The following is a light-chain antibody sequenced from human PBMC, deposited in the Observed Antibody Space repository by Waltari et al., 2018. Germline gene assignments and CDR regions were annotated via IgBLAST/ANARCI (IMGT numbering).Light chain of an antibody. V-gene: IGLV6-57*01. CDR1: SGSIASNY. CDR2: EDN. CDR3: QSYDSSNRPYVV. J-gene: IGLJ2*01. Sequence: NFMLTQPHSVSESPGKTVTISFTRSSGSIASNYVQWYQQRPGSSPTTVIYEDNQRPSGVPDRFSGSIDSSSNSASLTISGLKTEDEADYYCQSYDSSNRPYVVFGGGTKLTVL.